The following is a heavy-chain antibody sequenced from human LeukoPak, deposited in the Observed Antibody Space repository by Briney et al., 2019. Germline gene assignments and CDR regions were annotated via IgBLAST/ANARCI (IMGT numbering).Heavy chain of an antibody. CDR2: INPNSGGT. V-gene: IGHV1-2*02. D-gene: IGHD3-3*01. J-gene: IGHJ6*03. CDR1: GYTFTGYY. CDR3: ARDPGSEYYDFWSGYYLGRYYYYYMDV. Sequence: VASVKVSCKASGYTFTGYYMHWVRQAPGQGLEWMGWINPNSGGTNYAQKFQGRVTMTRDTSISTAYMELSRLRPDDTAVYYCARDPGSEYYDFWSGYYLGRYYYYYMDVWGKGTTVTVSS.